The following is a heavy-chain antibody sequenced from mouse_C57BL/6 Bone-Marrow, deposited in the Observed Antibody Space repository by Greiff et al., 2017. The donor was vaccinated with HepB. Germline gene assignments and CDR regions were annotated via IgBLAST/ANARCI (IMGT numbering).Heavy chain of an antibody. J-gene: IGHJ1*03. CDR1: GYTFTSYW. D-gene: IGHD1-1*01. V-gene: IGHV1-53*01. CDR2: INPSNGGT. CDR3: ASWGIYYYGSSPWYFDV. Sequence: QVQLQQPGTELVKPGASVKLSCKASGYTFTSYWMHWVKQRPGQGLEWIGNINPSNGGTNYNEKFKSKATLTVDKSSSTAYMKLSSLTSEDSAVYYCASWGIYYYGSSPWYFDVWGTGTTVTVSS.